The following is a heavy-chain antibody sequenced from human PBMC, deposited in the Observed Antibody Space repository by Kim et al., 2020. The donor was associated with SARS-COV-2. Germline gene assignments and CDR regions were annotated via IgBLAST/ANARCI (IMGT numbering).Heavy chain of an antibody. V-gene: IGHV1-2*02. CDR2: MNPQSGGT. CDR1: GYTFTDYY. CDR3: TRDLVSSPRWEFDF. J-gene: IGHJ4*02. Sequence: ASVKVSCKVSGYTFTDYYIHWVRQAPGQGLEWMGWMNPQSGGTRIAPKFQGRVSMTTDTSISTAYVEVTRLTSDDTAVYSCTRDLVSSPRWEFDFWGQGT. D-gene: IGHD1-26*01.